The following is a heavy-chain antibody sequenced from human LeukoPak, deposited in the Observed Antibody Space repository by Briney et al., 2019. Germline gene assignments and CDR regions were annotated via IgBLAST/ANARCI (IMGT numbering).Heavy chain of an antibody. Sequence: SETLSLTCTVSGGSISSYYWSWIRQPAGKGLEWIGRIYTSGSTNYNPSLKSRVTMSVDTSKNQFSLKLSSVTAADTAVYYCAINGGYYSPDTLDYWGQGTLVTVSS. V-gene: IGHV4-4*07. D-gene: IGHD3-22*01. CDR1: GGSISSYY. J-gene: IGHJ4*02. CDR3: AINGGYYSPDTLDY. CDR2: IYTSGST.